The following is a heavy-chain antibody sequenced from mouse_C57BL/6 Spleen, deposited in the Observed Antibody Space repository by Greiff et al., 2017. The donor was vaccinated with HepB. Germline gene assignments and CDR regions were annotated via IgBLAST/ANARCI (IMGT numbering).Heavy chain of an antibody. CDR2: IYPGDGDT. D-gene: IGHD3-2*02. J-gene: IGHJ4*01. Sequence: QVQLQQSGPELVKPGASVKISCKASGYAFSSSWMNWVKQRPGKGLEWIGRIYPGDGDTNYNGKFKGKATLTADKSSSTAYMQLSSLTSEDSAVYFCARGAAQARGDYFDYWGQGTSVTVSS. CDR3: ARGAAQARGDYFDY. V-gene: IGHV1-82*01. CDR1: GYAFSSSW.